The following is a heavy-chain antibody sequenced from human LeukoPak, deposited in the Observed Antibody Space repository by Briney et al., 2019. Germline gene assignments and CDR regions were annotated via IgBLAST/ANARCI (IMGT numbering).Heavy chain of an antibody. D-gene: IGHD3-3*01. CDR2: IYNSGTIYYSGST. CDR3: ARHFNYDFWSGARRFLNWFDP. V-gene: IGHV4-59*08. CDR1: GGSMSSNY. Sequence: SETLSLTCTVSGGSMSSNYWSWIRQPPGKGLEWIGYIYNSGTIYYSGSTNYNPSLLSRVTISVDTSKNQFSLKLRSVTAADTAVYYCARHFNYDFWSGARRFLNWFDPWGQGTLVTVSS. J-gene: IGHJ5*02.